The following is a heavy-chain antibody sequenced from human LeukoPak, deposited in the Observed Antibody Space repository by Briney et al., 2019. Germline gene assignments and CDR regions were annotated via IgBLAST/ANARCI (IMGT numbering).Heavy chain of an antibody. Sequence: GGPLRLSCVASGFTFSTYWMSWVRQAPGKGLEWVANIKPDGSEKYSVDSVKGRFTISRDNAKNSLYLQMNSLRAEDTAVYYCARERWLQRSIDFDYWGQGTLVTVSS. CDR3: ARERWLQRSIDFDY. J-gene: IGHJ4*02. V-gene: IGHV3-7*01. CDR1: GFTFSTYW. CDR2: IKPDGSEK. D-gene: IGHD5-24*01.